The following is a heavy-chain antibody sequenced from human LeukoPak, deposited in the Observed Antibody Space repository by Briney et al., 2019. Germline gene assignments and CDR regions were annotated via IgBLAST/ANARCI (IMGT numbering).Heavy chain of an antibody. J-gene: IGHJ5*02. CDR3: ARDRYGDYSNWFDP. Sequence: ASVKVSCKASGYTFTGYYMHWVRQAPGQGLEWMGRIIPILGIANYAQKFQGRVTITADKSTSTAYMELSNLRSEDTAVYYCARDRYGDYSNWFDPWGQGTLVTVSS. V-gene: IGHV1-69*04. CDR2: IIPILGIA. CDR1: GYTFTGYY. D-gene: IGHD4-17*01.